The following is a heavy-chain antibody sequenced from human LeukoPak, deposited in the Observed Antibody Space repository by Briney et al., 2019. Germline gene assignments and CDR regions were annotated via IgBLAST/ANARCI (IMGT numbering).Heavy chain of an antibody. Sequence: QAGGSLRLSCAASGFTFSSYDMHWVRQATGKGLEWVSAIGTAGDTYYPGSVKGRFTISRENAKNSLYLQMNSLRAGDTAVYYCARRGEDVYGDAFDTWGQGTMVTVSS. D-gene: IGHD1-14*01. CDR1: GFTFSSYD. CDR3: ARRGEDVYGDAFDT. V-gene: IGHV3-13*01. J-gene: IGHJ3*02. CDR2: IGTAGDT.